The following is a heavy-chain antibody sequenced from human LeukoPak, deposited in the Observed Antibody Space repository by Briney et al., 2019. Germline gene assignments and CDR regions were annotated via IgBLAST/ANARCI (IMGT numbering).Heavy chain of an antibody. V-gene: IGHV3-23*01. CDR1: GFTFRSYG. Sequence: GRSLRLSCAASGFTFRSYGMHWVRQAPGKGLEWVSAISGSGGSTNYAPSVKGRFTISRDNSKHTLYLQMNSLRAEDTAVYYCAKTLFYDRGHETFQHWGQGTLVTVSS. CDR2: ISGSGGST. D-gene: IGHD2/OR15-2a*01. CDR3: AKTLFYDRGHETFQH. J-gene: IGHJ1*01.